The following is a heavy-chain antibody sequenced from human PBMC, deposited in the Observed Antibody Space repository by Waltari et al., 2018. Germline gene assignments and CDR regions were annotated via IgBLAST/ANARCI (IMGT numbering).Heavy chain of an antibody. V-gene: IGHV4-39*01. CDR1: GASISSSVHY. CDR3: ARAYDSTGYYRYFDL. J-gene: IGHJ2*01. D-gene: IGHD3-22*01. Sequence: QLQLQESGPGLVKPSETLSLACNVSGASISSSVHYWGWVRQPPGKGLAGMGSVYFTGTTYYNPAVKSRIIRSVNTSKSQFSLRLTSVTAADTAVYYCARAYDSTGYYRYFDLWGRGTLVTVSS. CDR2: VYFTGTT.